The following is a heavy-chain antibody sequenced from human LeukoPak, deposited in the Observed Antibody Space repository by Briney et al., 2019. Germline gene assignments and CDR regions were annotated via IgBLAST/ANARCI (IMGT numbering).Heavy chain of an antibody. CDR2: ISSSSSYI. CDR1: GFTFSSYS. V-gene: IGHV3-21*01. J-gene: IGHJ5*02. D-gene: IGHD2-15*01. CDR3: AAEYCSGGSCYLSFWFDP. Sequence: GGSLRLSCAASGFTFSSYSMNWVRQAPGKGLEWVSSISSSSSYIYYVDSVKGRFTISRDNAKNSLYLQMNSLRAEDTAVYYCAAEYCSGGSCYLSFWFDPWGQGTLVTVSS.